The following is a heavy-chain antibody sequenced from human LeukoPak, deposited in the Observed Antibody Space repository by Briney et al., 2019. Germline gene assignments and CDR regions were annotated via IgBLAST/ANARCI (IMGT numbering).Heavy chain of an antibody. CDR2: IIPIFGTA. Sequence: GASVKVSCKASGYTFTGYYMHWVRQAPGQGLEWMGGIIPIFGTANYAQKFQGRVTITADESTSTAYMELSSLRSEDTAVYYCARDMGDSSGPYDAFNIWGQGTMVTVSS. CDR1: GYTFTGYY. D-gene: IGHD3-22*01. CDR3: ARDMGDSSGPYDAFNI. V-gene: IGHV1-69*13. J-gene: IGHJ3*02.